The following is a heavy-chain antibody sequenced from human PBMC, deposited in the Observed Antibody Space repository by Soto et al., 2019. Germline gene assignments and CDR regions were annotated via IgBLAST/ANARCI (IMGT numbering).Heavy chain of an antibody. Sequence: QLQLQESGPGLVKPSETLSLTCTVSGGSISSSSYYWGWIRQPPGKGLEWIGSIYYRGSTYYNPSLKSRVTLSVDTSKNQFSLKLSSVTAADTAVYYCARPGRSDYGDYVESFESAEYFQHWGQGTLVTVSS. D-gene: IGHD4-17*01. J-gene: IGHJ1*01. CDR2: IYYRGST. CDR3: ARPGRSDYGDYVESFESAEYFQH. V-gene: IGHV4-39*01. CDR1: GGSISSSSYY.